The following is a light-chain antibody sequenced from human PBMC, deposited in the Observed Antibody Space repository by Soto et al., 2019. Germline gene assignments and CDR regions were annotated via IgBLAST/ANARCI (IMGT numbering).Light chain of an antibody. CDR3: QQYGDSPRS. Sequence: EVVMTQSPATLSVSPGDRATLSCRASQSVDTNVVWYQQKPGQPPRLLVHSASISATGVPARFTGIGSGTDFTLTISRLEPGDFAVYYCQQYGDSPRSFGQGTKVEIK. CDR2: SAS. CDR1: QSVDTN. J-gene: IGKJ1*01. V-gene: IGKV3-15*01.